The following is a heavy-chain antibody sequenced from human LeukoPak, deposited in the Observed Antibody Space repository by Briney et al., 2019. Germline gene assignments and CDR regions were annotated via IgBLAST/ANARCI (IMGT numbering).Heavy chain of an antibody. D-gene: IGHD3-3*01. J-gene: IGHJ4*02. V-gene: IGHV4-39*01. Sequence: SETLSLTCTVSGGSISSSSYYWGWIRQPPGKGLEWIGSIYYSGSTYYNPSLKSRVTISVDTSKNQFSLKLSSVTAADTAVYYCARDAGPYYDFWSGYYGAFDYWGQGTLVTVSS. CDR3: ARDAGPYYDFWSGYYGAFDY. CDR2: IYYSGST. CDR1: GGSISSSSYY.